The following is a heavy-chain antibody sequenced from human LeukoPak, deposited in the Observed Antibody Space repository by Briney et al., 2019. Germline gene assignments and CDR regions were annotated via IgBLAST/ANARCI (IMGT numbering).Heavy chain of an antibody. CDR2: ISWSGGST. Sequence: PGWALRLSFPASVCTFSSYSRSWVLQAPWRGLEWVSAISWSGGSTYYADSVKGRFTIPRDNSKNKMYLQMNSLRAEDTAVYYCAKGGSGHSVGGSCYYDYWGQGTLVTVPS. V-gene: IGHV3-23*01. D-gene: IGHD2-15*01. J-gene: IGHJ4*02. CDR1: VCTFSSYS. CDR3: AKGGSGHSVGGSCYYDY.